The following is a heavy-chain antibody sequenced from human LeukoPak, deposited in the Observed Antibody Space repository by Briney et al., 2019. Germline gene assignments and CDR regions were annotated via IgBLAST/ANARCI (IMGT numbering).Heavy chain of an antibody. CDR3: ARGYGSGSYLYYYYYYMDV. CDR2: IYHSGST. Sequence: PSETLSLTCTVSGYSISSGYYWGWIRQPPGKGLEWIGSIYHSGSTYYNPSLKSRVTISVDTSKNQFSLRLSSVTAADTAVYYCARGYGSGSYLYYYYYYMDVWGKGTTVTISS. J-gene: IGHJ6*03. D-gene: IGHD3-10*01. V-gene: IGHV4-38-2*02. CDR1: GYSISSGYY.